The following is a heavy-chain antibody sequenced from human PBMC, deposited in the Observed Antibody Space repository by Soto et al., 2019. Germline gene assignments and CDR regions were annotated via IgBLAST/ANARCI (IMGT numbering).Heavy chain of an antibody. CDR1: GGTFSSYA. CDR2: IIPIFGTA. V-gene: IGHV1-69*13. CDR3: AKYGVEMATITDY. D-gene: IGHD5-12*01. Sequence: SVKVSCKASGGTFSSYAISWVRQAPGQGLEWMGGIIPIFGTANYAQKFQGRVTITADESTSTAYMELSSLRSEDTAVYYCAKYGVEMATITDYWGQGTLVTVSS. J-gene: IGHJ4*02.